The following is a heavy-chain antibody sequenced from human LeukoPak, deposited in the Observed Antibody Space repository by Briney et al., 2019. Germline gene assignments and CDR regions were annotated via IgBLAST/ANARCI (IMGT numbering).Heavy chain of an antibody. Sequence: HPGGSLRLSCAASGFVFDTHSMAWVRQAPGEGLEWVSYIGDSPPTTYYADSVKGRFTVSRDNAKNSLYLQIHSLRAEDTALYYCVTATPISFCPRPRYYFDSWGQGALVTVSS. CDR1: GFVFDTHS. CDR2: IGDSPPTT. V-gene: IGHV3-48*04. D-gene: IGHD1-14*01. J-gene: IGHJ4*02. CDR3: VTATPISFCPRPRYYFDS.